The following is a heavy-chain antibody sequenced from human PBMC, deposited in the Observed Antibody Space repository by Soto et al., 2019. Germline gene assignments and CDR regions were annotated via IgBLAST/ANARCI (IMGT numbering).Heavy chain of an antibody. Sequence: PGESLKIYCKGSGYTFTDYWIGWVRQLPGKGLEWMGIIYPGDSDTRYSPSLQGQVTISADKSSSTAYLQWSSLKASDTAMYDGARLSEDAFDIWGQGTMVTVSS. CDR2: IYPGDSDT. V-gene: IGHV5-51*01. CDR1: GYTFTDYW. J-gene: IGHJ3*02. CDR3: ARLSEDAFDI.